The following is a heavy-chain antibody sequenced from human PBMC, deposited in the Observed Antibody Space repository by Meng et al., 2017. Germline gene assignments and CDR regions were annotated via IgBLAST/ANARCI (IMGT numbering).Heavy chain of an antibody. V-gene: IGHV1-69*06. J-gene: IGHJ4*02. CDR1: GGTFSSYA. CDR2: IIPIFGTA. Sequence: SVKVSCKASGGTFSSYAISWVRQAPGQGLEWMGGIIPIFGTANYAQKFQGRVTITADKSTSTAYMELSSLRSEDTAVYYCARDGQWLIARGYYFDYWGQGTLVTVPQ. CDR3: ARDGQWLIARGYYFDY. D-gene: IGHD6-19*01.